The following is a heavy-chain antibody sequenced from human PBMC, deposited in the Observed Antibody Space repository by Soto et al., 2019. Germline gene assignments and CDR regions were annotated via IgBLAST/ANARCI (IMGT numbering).Heavy chain of an antibody. CDR1: GGTFSSYA. CDR2: IIPIFGTA. D-gene: IGHD1-26*01. CDR3: AADVGGYIYGFARH. Sequence: SVKVSCKASGGTFSSYAISWVRQAPGQGLEWMGGIIPIFGTADYAQKFQGRVTITADESTSTAYMELSSLRSEDTAVYYCAADVGGYIYGFARHWGPGTLVTVSS. V-gene: IGHV1-69*13. J-gene: IGHJ4*02.